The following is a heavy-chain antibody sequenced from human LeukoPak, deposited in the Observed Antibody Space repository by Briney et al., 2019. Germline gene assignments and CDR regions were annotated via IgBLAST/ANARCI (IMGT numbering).Heavy chain of an antibody. V-gene: IGHV3-21*01. CDR2: ISSSTSYI. D-gene: IGHD3-10*01. J-gene: IGHJ4*02. Sequence: GGSLRLSCEASGFTFSDYGINWVRQAPGKGLEWVSSISSSTSYIYYADSMKGRFTISRDNAKNSVYLQMSSLRAEDTAVYYCARERFHGSGAPRFDYWGQGTLVTVSS. CDR3: ARERFHGSGAPRFDY. CDR1: GFTFSDYG.